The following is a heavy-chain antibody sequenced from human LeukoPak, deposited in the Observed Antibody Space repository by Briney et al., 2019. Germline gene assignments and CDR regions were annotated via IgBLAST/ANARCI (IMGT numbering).Heavy chain of an antibody. J-gene: IGHJ5*02. CDR2: INHSGTN. Sequence: SETLSLTCAVYGGTFSNYYWSWLRQPQGKGLEWRGDINHSGTNNYNSSLKSRATISIATSNNHFSQQLRHVTAADTAEYYSRRGLLASINFVLSFDPWGQGTLVTVSS. CDR3: RRGLLASINFVLSFDP. CDR1: GGTFSNYY. D-gene: IGHD1-20*01. V-gene: IGHV4-34*01.